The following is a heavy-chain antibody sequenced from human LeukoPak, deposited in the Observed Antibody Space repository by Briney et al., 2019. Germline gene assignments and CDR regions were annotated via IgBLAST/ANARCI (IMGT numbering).Heavy chain of an antibody. V-gene: IGHV4-59*08. Sequence: SETLSLTCTVSGGSMDTYYWSWIRQPPGKGLEWIGYIYYTGSVHYNPSLKSRVTISLDTPKNQFSLRLTSVTAADTAIYFCAGGMGATTVDYWGQGVLPTVSS. D-gene: IGHD1-26*01. CDR3: AGGMGATTVDY. CDR1: GGSMDTYY. CDR2: IYYTGSV. J-gene: IGHJ4*02.